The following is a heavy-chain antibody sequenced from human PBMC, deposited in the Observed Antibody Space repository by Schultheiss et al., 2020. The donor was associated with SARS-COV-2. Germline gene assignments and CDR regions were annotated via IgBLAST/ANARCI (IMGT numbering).Heavy chain of an antibody. CDR3: AREVTTLGSTYFDL. CDR1: VYTFTSYD. D-gene: IGHD4-17*01. J-gene: IGHJ2*01. CDR2: MNPKRGNT. Sequence: ASVKVSCKASVYTFTSYDINWVRQATGQGLEWMGWMNPKRGNTVYAQKFQGRVTMTRNTSISTAYMELRSLRSEDTSVYYCAREVTTLGSTYFDLWGRGTLVNVSS. V-gene: IGHV1-8*01.